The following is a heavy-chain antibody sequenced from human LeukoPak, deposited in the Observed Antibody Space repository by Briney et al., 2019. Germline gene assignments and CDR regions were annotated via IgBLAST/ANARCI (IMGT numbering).Heavy chain of an antibody. J-gene: IGHJ6*02. CDR2: IYYSGST. CDR1: GGSIRSYY. CDR3: ARRNRAYGMDV. Sequence: SETLSLTCTVSGGSIRSYYWSWIRQPPGKGLEWIGYIYYSGSTNYNPSLKSRVTISVDTSKNQFSLKLSSVTAADTAVYNCARRNRAYGMDVWGQGTTVTVSS. V-gene: IGHV4-59*01.